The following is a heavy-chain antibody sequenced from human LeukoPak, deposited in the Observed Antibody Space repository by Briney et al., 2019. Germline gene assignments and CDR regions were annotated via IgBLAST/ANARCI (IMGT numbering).Heavy chain of an antibody. V-gene: IGHV4-34*01. CDR3: ASRASYYGSSPDY. Sequence: SETLSLTCAVYGGSFSGYYWSWIRQPPGKGLEWIGEINHSGSTNYNPSLKSRVTISVDTSKNQFSLKLSSVTAADTAVYYCASRASYYGSSPDYWGQGTLVTVSS. J-gene: IGHJ4*02. CDR2: INHSGST. D-gene: IGHD3-10*01. CDR1: GGSFSGYY.